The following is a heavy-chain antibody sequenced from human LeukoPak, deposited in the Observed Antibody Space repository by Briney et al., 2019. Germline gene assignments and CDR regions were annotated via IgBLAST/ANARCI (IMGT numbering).Heavy chain of an antibody. CDR1: RGSISRGNYY. V-gene: IGHV4-30-4*01. CDR2: IYYSGST. D-gene: IGHD6-13*01. Sequence: SQTLSLTCTLSRGSISRGNYYWTCIRQPPGKGLEWIGYIYYSGSTYYNPSLKSRLIISVDTSKNQFSLKLFSVTAADTAVYYCARGLGSSWYGDWGQGTLVTVSS. CDR3: ARGLGSSWYGD. J-gene: IGHJ4*02.